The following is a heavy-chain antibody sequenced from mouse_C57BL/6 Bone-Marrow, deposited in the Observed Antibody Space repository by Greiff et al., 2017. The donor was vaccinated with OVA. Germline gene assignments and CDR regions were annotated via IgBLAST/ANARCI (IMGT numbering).Heavy chain of an antibody. J-gene: IGHJ2*01. CDR2: IRNKANGYTT. D-gene: IGHD2-5*01. Sequence: EVMLVESGGGLVQPGGSLSLSCAASGFTFTDYYMSWVRQPPGKALEWLGFIRNKANGYTTEYSASVKGRFTISRDNSQSILYLQMNALRAEDSATYYCASSYYSKGDFDYWGQGTTLTVSS. CDR3: ASSYYSKGDFDY. V-gene: IGHV7-3*01. CDR1: GFTFTDYY.